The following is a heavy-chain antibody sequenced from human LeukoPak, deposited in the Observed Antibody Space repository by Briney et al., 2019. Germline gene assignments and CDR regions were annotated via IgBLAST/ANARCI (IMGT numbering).Heavy chain of an antibody. Sequence: SGTLSLTCAVSGDSVSSNNWWSWVRQPPGKGLEWIGEIYHSGGTNYNPSLKSRVTISVDKSKNQFSLKLTSVTAADTAVYYCARDLILGPTYFDYWGQGTLVTVSS. CDR2: IYHSGGT. V-gene: IGHV4-4*02. CDR1: GDSVSSNNW. J-gene: IGHJ4*02. D-gene: IGHD1-26*01. CDR3: ARDLILGPTYFDY.